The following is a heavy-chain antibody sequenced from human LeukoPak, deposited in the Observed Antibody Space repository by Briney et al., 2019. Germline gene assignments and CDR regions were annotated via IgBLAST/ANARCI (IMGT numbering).Heavy chain of an antibody. CDR2: INHSGST. Sequence: SETLSLTCAVYGETFSGYYWSWIRQPPGQGLEWIGEINHSGSTNYNPSLKRRVTISVDTSTNQFSLRLTSVTAADTAMYHCAGHGWDYDPGTYYTFDPWGQGTLVTVSS. CDR3: AGHGWDYDPGTYYTFDP. J-gene: IGHJ5*02. V-gene: IGHV4-34*08. D-gene: IGHD3-10*01. CDR1: GETFSGYY.